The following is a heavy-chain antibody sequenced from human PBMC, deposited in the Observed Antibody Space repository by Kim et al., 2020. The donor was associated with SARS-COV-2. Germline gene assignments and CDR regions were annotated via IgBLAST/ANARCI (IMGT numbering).Heavy chain of an antibody. Sequence: GGSLRLSCAASGFTFTNYAMAWVRQAPGKGLEWVSSISGSSERTYYTGSVKGRFTLSRDNSGNALYLEMTSLRAEDTAVYYWAKEGGVNTAYFSAMDVWG. CDR2: ISGSSERT. V-gene: IGHV3-23*01. J-gene: IGHJ6*01. CDR1: GFTFTNYA. D-gene: IGHD4-17*01. CDR3: AKEGGVNTAYFSAMDV.